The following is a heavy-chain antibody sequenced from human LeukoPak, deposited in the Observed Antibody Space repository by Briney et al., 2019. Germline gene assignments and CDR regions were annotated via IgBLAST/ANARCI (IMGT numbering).Heavy chain of an antibody. D-gene: IGHD3-16*01. CDR1: GYIFTGYY. CDR3: ARVRYRLAETYIDY. CDR2: INPNSCDT. Sequence: ASVKVSCKASGYIFTGYYMHWVRQPPGQGLEWMGWINPNSCDTNYAQKFQGRVTMTRDTSISTAYMELSRRRSDDTAVYYCARVRYRLAETYIDYWGQGTLVTVSS. V-gene: IGHV1-2*02. J-gene: IGHJ4*02.